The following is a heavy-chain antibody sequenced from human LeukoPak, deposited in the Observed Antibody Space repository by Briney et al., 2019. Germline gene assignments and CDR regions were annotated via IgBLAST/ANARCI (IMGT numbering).Heavy chain of an antibody. J-gene: IGHJ3*02. D-gene: IGHD1-26*01. CDR2: IYYSGST. CDR1: GGSISSYY. Sequence: SETLSLTCTVSGGSISSYYWSWIRQPPGKGLEWIGYIYYSGSTNYNPSLKSRVTISVDTSKNQFSLKLSSVTAADTAVYYCARRGRGGSSGNAFDIWGQGTMVTVPS. CDR3: ARRGRGGSSGNAFDI. V-gene: IGHV4-59*01.